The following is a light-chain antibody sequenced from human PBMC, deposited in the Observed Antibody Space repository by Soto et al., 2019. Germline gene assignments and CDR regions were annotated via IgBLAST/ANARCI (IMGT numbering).Light chain of an antibody. V-gene: IGLV3-1*01. CDR2: QDS. CDR3: QAWDSSTGV. J-gene: IGLJ1*01. CDR1: TLGDKY. Sequence: SYELTQPPSVSVSPGQTASITCSGDTLGDKYASWYQQKPGQSPVLVIYQDSKRPSGIPERFSGSNSGNTATLTISGTQAMDEADYYCQAWDSSTGVFGTGTKLTVL.